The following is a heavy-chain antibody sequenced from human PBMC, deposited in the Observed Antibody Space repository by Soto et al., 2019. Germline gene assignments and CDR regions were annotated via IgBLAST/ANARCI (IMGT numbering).Heavy chain of an antibody. V-gene: IGHV4-4*02. D-gene: IGHD3-3*02. CDR1: DGSSRTSNW. CDR3: ARLGAFYQSLDP. CDR2: VYHSGST. Sequence: SETMSVTCGVADGSSRTSNWWSWIRQPPGKGLEWIGEVYHSGSTNYNPSFDSRVTISVETSKNQFSLRLSSVTAADTAVYYCARLGAFYQSLDPWGPGTLVTVS. J-gene: IGHJ5*02.